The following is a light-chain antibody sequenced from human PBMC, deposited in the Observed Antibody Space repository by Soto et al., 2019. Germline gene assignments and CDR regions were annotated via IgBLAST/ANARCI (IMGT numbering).Light chain of an antibody. Sequence: EIVLTQSPGTLSLSPGERATLSCRASQSVSSNYLVWYQQKPGQAPRLLIYGASSRATGIPDRFSGSGSGTDFTLTISRLEPEDFAVYYCQQSGSSPWTFGQGTKVEI. CDR1: QSVSSNY. CDR2: GAS. V-gene: IGKV3-20*01. J-gene: IGKJ1*01. CDR3: QQSGSSPWT.